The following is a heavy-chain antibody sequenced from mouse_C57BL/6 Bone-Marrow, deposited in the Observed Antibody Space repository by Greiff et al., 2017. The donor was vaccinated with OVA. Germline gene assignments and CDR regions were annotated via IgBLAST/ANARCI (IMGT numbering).Heavy chain of an antibody. CDR1: GYTFTSYW. V-gene: IGHV1-69*01. J-gene: IGHJ4*01. CDR3: ARDDPYYAMDY. Sequence: VQLQQSGAELVMPGASVKLSCKASGYTFTSYWMHWVKQRPGQGLEWIGEIDPSDSYTNYNQKFKGKSTLTVDKSSSTAYMQLSSLTSEDSAVYYCARDDPYYAMDYWGQGTSVTVSS. CDR2: IDPSDSYT.